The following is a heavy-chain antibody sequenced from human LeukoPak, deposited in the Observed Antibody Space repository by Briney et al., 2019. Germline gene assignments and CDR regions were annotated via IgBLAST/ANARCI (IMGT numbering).Heavy chain of an antibody. V-gene: IGHV3-48*03. CDR2: ISSSGSTI. D-gene: IGHD2-2*01. CDR1: GFTFSSYE. Sequence: GGSLRLSCAASGFTFSSYEMNWVRQAPGKGLEWVSYISSSGSTIYYADSVKGRFTISRDNAKNSLYLQMNSLRAEDTAVYYCARDDREYQLLSFYYYYMDVWGKGTTVTISS. CDR3: ARDDREYQLLSFYYYYMDV. J-gene: IGHJ6*03.